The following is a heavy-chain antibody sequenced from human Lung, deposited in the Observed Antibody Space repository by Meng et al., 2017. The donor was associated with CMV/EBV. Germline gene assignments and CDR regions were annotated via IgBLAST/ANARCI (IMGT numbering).Heavy chain of an antibody. CDR1: GFTITAYP. CDR2: DGNNK. Sequence: VQLVEAGGGVVPPGRSLRLSCAASGFTITAYPMHWVRQVPGKGLEWVTVDGNNKYYADSVKGRFTISRDNSRNTLDLQMDSLRTEDTAIYYCARENLELQGTVDYWGQGTLVTVSS. V-gene: IGHV3-30*03. J-gene: IGHJ4*02. CDR3: ARENLELQGTVDY. D-gene: IGHD1-7*01.